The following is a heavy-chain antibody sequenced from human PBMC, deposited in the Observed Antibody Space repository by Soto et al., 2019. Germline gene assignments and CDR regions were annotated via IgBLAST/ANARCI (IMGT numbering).Heavy chain of an antibody. CDR1: GASISGFY. Sequence: TSETLSLTCTVSGASISGFYWSWIRKSAGKGLEWIGRIYATGTTDYKPSLKSRVMMSVDTSKKQFSLQLRSVTAADTAVYYCVRDGTKTLRDWFDPWGQGISVTVSS. CDR2: IYATGTT. V-gene: IGHV4-4*07. J-gene: IGHJ5*02. CDR3: VRDGTKTLRDWFDP. D-gene: IGHD1-1*01.